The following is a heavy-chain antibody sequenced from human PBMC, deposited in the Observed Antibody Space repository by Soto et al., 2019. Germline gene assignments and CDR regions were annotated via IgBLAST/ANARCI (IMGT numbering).Heavy chain of an antibody. CDR1: GGSISSSY. CDR2: IYYSGST. Sequence: SETLSLTCSVSGGSISSSYWSWIRQPPGKGLEWIGYIYYSGSTTYTPALRSRVTTSVDTSKNHFSLRLSSVTAADTAVYYCARARRNGYNSLPLPFDCWGQGTLVTVSS. J-gene: IGHJ4*02. D-gene: IGHD5-12*01. CDR3: ARARRNGYNSLPLPFDC. V-gene: IGHV4-59*01.